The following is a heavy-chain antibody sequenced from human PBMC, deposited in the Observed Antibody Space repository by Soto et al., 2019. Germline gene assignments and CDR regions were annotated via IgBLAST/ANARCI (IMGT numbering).Heavy chain of an antibody. D-gene: IGHD2-8*01. CDR1: GFIFGDFA. V-gene: IGHV3-9*01. J-gene: IGHJ6*02. Sequence: EVQLVESGGGLVQPGRSLRLSCVASGFIFGDFAMHWVRQAPGKGLEWVSSITWNSASIAYADSVKGRFTISRDNDKNSLYLQMNKLIPEDAALYYCTKEVYGMGYYYYGMDVWGQGTTVIVSS. CDR3: TKEVYGMGYYYYGMDV. CDR2: ITWNSASI.